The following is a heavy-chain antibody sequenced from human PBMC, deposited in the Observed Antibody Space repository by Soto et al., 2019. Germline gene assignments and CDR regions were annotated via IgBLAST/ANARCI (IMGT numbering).Heavy chain of an antibody. J-gene: IGHJ4*02. D-gene: IGHD3-10*01. CDR1: GGSVSSGSYY. V-gene: IGHV4-61*01. Sequence: SETLSLTCIVSGGSVSSGSYYWSWIRQPPGKGLEWIGYIYYSGSTNYNPSLKSRVTISVDTSKNQFSLKLSSVTAADTAVYYCARDGSGSYPFDYWGQGTPVTVSS. CDR3: ARDGSGSYPFDY. CDR2: IYYSGST.